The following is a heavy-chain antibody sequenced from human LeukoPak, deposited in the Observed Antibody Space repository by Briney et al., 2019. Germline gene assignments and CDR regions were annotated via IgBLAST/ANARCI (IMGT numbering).Heavy chain of an antibody. J-gene: IGHJ4*02. CDR1: GFPLSSYS. CDR2: ISSSGSAI. V-gene: IGHV3-48*01. CDR3: VRVKGSYFDY. Sequence: GGSLRLSCAASGFPLSSYSINWVRQAPGKGLEWVSYISSSGSAIYYVDSVKGRFTVSRDNAENSLFLQMNSPRAEDTAVYYCVRVKGSYFDYWAREPWSPSPQ. D-gene: IGHD2-15*01.